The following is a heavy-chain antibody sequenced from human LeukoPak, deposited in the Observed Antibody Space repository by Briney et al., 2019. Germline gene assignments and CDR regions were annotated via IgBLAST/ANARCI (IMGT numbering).Heavy chain of an antibody. CDR3: ARGGLEPTDY. CDR2: INYDGTTT. D-gene: IGHD1-1*01. V-gene: IGHV3-74*01. Sequence: GGSLRLSCAASGFNFSSYWMHWVRQAPGKGLVWISRINYDGTTTSYADSVKGRFTISRDNAKNTLYLLLNSLRAEDTAVYYCARGGLEPTDYWGQGTLVTVSS. J-gene: IGHJ4*02. CDR1: GFNFSSYW.